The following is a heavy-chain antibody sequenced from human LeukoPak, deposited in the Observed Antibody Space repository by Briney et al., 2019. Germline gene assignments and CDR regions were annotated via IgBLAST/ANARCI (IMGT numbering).Heavy chain of an antibody. D-gene: IGHD1-1*01. CDR2: INNDGNST. J-gene: IGHJ4*02. CDR1: GFTFSSYW. CDR3: ARGGNWLDY. Sequence: GGSLRLSCAASGFTFSSYWMHWVRRAPGKGLVWVSRINNDGNSTTYADSVRGRFTISRDNAKNTLYLQMNSLRAEDTAVYYCARGGNWLDYWGQGTLVTVSS. V-gene: IGHV3-74*01.